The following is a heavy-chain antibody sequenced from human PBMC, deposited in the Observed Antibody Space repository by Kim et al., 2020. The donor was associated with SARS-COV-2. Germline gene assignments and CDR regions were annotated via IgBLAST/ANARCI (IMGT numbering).Heavy chain of an antibody. V-gene: IGHV4-59*08. CDR2: INYLEN. CDR1: GGSISSYY. CDR3: ARHLSRAGYAGPDLPD. J-gene: IGHJ1*01. D-gene: IGHD5-12*01. Sequence: SETLSLTCTVSGGSISSYYWSWIRQPPGKGLEWIGYINYLENNYNPSLKSRLTLSLDMSKNEFSLKLRSVTAADTAVYYCARHLSRAGYAGPDLPDWCQG.